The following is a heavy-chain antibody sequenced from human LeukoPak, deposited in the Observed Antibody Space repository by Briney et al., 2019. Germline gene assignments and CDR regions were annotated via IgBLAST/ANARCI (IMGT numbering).Heavy chain of an antibody. CDR1: GFTFSTYG. D-gene: IGHD3-10*01. J-gene: IGHJ4*02. V-gene: IGHV3-30*03. Sequence: GGSLRLSCAASGFTFSTYGMHWVRQAPGKGLEWVAVISYDGSNKYYADSVKGRFTISRDNSKNTLYLQMNSLRAEDTAVYYCARGITMVRPPGYWGQGTLVTVSS. CDR2: ISYDGSNK. CDR3: ARGITMVRPPGY.